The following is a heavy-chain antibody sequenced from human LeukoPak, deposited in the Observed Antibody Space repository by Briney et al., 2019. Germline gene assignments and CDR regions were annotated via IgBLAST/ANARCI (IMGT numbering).Heavy chain of an antibody. CDR3: AQTVWFGELIT. CDR2: ISGGGETT. J-gene: IGHJ4*02. D-gene: IGHD3-10*01. V-gene: IGHV3-23*01. CDR1: GITFRRYD. Sequence: GGSLRLSCEASGITFRRYDMNWVRQAPGKGLEWVALISGGGETTHYADSVKGRFIVSRDNSKNMMYLQMNSLRVDDTAVYYCAQTVWFGELITWGRGNLVTVSS.